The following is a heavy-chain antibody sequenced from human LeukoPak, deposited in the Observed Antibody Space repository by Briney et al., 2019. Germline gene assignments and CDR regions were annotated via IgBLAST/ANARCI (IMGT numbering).Heavy chain of an antibody. J-gene: IGHJ6*03. V-gene: IGHV3-11*01. CDR2: ISSSGSTI. Sequence: GGSLRLSCAASGFTFSDYYMSWIRQAPGKGLEGVSYISSSGSTIYYADSVKGRFTISRDNAKNSLYLQMNSLRAEDTAVYYCARTSSSPENYYYYMDVWGKGTTVTVSS. D-gene: IGHD6-6*01. CDR3: ARTSSSPENYYYYMDV. CDR1: GFTFSDYY.